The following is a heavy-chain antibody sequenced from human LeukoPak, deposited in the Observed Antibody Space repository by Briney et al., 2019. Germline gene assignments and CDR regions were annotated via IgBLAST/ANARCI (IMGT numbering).Heavy chain of an antibody. J-gene: IGHJ4*02. CDR3: ARGPH. Sequence: GGSLRLSCAASGFTFTSYAIKWVRQAPGKGLEWVASIKEGGSEKYYVDSVKGRFTISRDNAKNSVYLQMNSLRTEDTAVYYCARGPHWGQGTLVTVSS. CDR1: GFTFTSYA. CDR2: IKEGGSEK. V-gene: IGHV3-7*01.